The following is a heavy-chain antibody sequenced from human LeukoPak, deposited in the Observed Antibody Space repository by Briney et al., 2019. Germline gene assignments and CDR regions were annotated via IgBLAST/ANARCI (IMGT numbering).Heavy chain of an antibody. CDR2: MNPNSGNT. CDR3: TRVSSGRRDY. J-gene: IGHJ4*02. Sequence: ASVKVSCKASGYTFTSCDINWVQQATGQGLEWIGWMNPNSGNTGYGQSFQGRVTMTRDNSISTAYMELSNLRSEDTAIYYCTRVSSGRRDYWGQGTLVTVSS. V-gene: IGHV1-8*01. D-gene: IGHD6-19*01. CDR1: GYTFTSCD.